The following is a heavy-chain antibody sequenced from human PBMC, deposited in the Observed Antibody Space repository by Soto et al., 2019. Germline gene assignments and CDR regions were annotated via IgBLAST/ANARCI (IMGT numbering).Heavy chain of an antibody. CDR3: AGHESLVVSYGSGSRIDC. J-gene: IGHJ4*02. CDR1: GYSFTSYW. CDR2: IYPGDSDT. V-gene: IGHV5-51*01. Sequence: EVQLVQSGAEVKKPGESLKISCKGSGYSFTSYWIAWVRQMPGKGLEWMGIIYPGDSDTRYSPSFQGKVTISAEKSISTAYRQWSGLKAADTAMYYGAGHESLVVSYGSGSRIDCWGQGTLVTVSS. D-gene: IGHD3-10*01.